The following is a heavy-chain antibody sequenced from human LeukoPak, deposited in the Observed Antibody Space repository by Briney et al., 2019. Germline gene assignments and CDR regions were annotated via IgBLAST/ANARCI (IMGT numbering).Heavy chain of an antibody. CDR2: INPSGSST. D-gene: IGHD5-18*01. CDR1: GYTFTSYY. Sequence: GASVKVSCKASGYTFTSYYMHWVRQAPGQGLEWMGIINPSGSSTSYAQKFRGRVTMTRDTSTSTVYMELSSLRSEDTAVYYCARSRPGYSYAIPAFPFDYWGQGTLVTVSS. J-gene: IGHJ4*02. CDR3: ARSRPGYSYAIPAFPFDY. V-gene: IGHV1-46*01.